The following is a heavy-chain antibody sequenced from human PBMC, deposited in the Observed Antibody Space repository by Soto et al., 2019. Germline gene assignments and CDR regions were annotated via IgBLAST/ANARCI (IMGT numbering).Heavy chain of an antibody. V-gene: IGHV4-59*01. CDR3: ARGVNYDFWSGLIENDAFDI. CDR1: GGSISSYY. J-gene: IGHJ3*02. D-gene: IGHD3-3*01. CDR2: IYYSGST. Sequence: PSETLSLTCTVSGGSISSYYWSWIRQPPGKGLDWIGYIYYSGSTNYNPSLKSRVTISVDTSKNQFSLKLSSVTAADTAVYYCARGVNYDFWSGLIENDAFDIWGQGTMVTVSS.